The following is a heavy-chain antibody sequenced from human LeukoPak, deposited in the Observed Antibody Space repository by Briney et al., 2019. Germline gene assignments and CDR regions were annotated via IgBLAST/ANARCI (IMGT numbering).Heavy chain of an antibody. CDR2: INPNSGGT. V-gene: IGHV1-2*02. Sequence: ASVKVSCKASGCTFTGYYMHWVRQAPGQGLEWMGWINPNSGGTNYAQKFQGRVTMTRDTSISTAYMELSRLRSDDTAVYYCARVLRIVVAPDDAFDIWGQGTMVTVSS. J-gene: IGHJ3*02. CDR3: ARVLRIVVAPDDAFDI. D-gene: IGHD2-2*01. CDR1: GCTFTGYY.